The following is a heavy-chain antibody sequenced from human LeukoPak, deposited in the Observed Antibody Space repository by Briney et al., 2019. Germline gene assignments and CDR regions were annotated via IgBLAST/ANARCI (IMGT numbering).Heavy chain of an antibody. J-gene: IGHJ4*02. D-gene: IGHD3-22*01. CDR3: VSSGSGYYYDFIDY. Sequence: SETLSLTCTVSGGPISSGGYYWSWIRQHPGKGLEWIGYIYYSGSTYYNPSLKSRVTISVDTSKNQFSLKLSSVTAADTAVYYCVSSGSGYYYDFIDYWGQGTLVTVSS. CDR2: IYYSGST. V-gene: IGHV4-31*03. CDR1: GGPISSGGYY.